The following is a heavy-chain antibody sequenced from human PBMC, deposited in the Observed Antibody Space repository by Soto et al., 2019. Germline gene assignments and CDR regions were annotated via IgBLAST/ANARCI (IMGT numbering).Heavy chain of an antibody. CDR1: GFNMVNYA. CDR3: ARTIIHYYFDS. CDR2: LYSGGGTT. J-gene: IGHJ4*02. V-gene: IGHV3-23*03. Sequence: EVQLLESGGGLVQPGGSLRLSCVGSGFNMVNYAMTWVRQAPGKGLEWVSLLYSGGGTTHSADSVEGRVTVSRDNSKNTMYLQISSLRDEDTDVYYGARTIIHYYFDSWGQGALVTVSS.